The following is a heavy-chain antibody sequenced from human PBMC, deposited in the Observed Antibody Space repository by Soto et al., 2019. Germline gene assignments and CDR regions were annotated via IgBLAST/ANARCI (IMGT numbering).Heavy chain of an antibody. V-gene: IGHV1-69*13. CDR2: IIPIFGTA. CDR1: GGTFSSYA. CDR3: ARAALAYYYYYGMDV. J-gene: IGHJ6*02. Sequence: ASVKVSCKASGGTFSSYAISWVRQAPGQGLEWMGGIIPIFGTANYAQKFQGRVTITADESTSTAYMELSSLRSEDTAVYYCARAALAYYYYYGMDVWGQGTTVTVSS.